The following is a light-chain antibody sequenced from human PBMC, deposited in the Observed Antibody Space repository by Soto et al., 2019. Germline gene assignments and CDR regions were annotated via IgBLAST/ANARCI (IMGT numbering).Light chain of an antibody. CDR3: QSYDSSLSGSGV. V-gene: IGLV1-40*01. J-gene: IGLJ1*01. CDR1: SSNIGAGYD. CDR2: GNS. Sequence: QSVLTQPPSVSGAPGQRVTISCTGSSSNIGAGYDVHWYQQLPGTAPKLLIYGNSNRPSGVPDRFSGSKSGTSASLAITGLQAEDEADYYCQSYDSSLSGSGVFVTVTKVTV.